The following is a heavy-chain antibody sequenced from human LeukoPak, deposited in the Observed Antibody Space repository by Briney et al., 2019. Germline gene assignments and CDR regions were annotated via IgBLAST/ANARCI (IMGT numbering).Heavy chain of an antibody. CDR2: ISGSGGST. V-gene: IGHV3-23*01. CDR1: GFTLSSYA. CDR3: AIVQYYYYDSSGYSPALDY. D-gene: IGHD3-22*01. Sequence: GGSLRLSCVASGFTLSSYAISWVRQAPGKGLEWVSAISGSGGSTYYADSVKGRFTISRDNSKNTLYLQMNSLRAEDTAVYYCAIVQYYYYDSSGYSPALDYWGQGTLVTVSS. J-gene: IGHJ4*02.